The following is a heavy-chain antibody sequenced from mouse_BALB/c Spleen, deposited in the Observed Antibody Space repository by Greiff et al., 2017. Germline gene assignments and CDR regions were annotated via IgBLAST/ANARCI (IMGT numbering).Heavy chain of an antibody. J-gene: IGHJ3*01. CDR3: ARDHLL. V-gene: IGHV1-54*01. CDR1: GYAFTNYL. D-gene: IGHD2-1*01. Sequence: QVQLQQSGAELVRPGTSVKVSCKASGYAFTNYLIEWVKQRPGQGLEWIGVTNPGSGGTNYNEKFKGKATLTADKSSSTAYMQLSSLTSDDSAVYFCARDHLLWGQGTLVTVSA. CDR2: TNPGSGGT.